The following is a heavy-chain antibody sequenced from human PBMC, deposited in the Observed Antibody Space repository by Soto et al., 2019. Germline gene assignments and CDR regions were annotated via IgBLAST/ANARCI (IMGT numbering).Heavy chain of an antibody. V-gene: IGHV3-33*01. CDR1: GFTFSRFG. J-gene: IGHJ4*02. D-gene: IGHD3-3*01. CDR2: IWYDGSKK. CDR3: AREMEY. Sequence: ESGGGVVQPGRSLRLSCAASGFTFSRFGIHWVRQAPGKGLEWVAVIWYDGSKKYYADSVKGRFTISRDNPKNTVYLQMNSLRAEDTAVYYCAREMEYWGQGTLVTVSS.